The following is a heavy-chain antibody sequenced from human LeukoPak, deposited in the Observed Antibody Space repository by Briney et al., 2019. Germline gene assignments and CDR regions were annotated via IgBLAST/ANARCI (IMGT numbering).Heavy chain of an antibody. Sequence: GGSLRLSCAGSGFTFSSYWMHWVRQAPGKGLVWVSRISTDASSTTYADSVKGRFTISRDNAKNSVYLQINRLRAEDTAVYYCARRGTIAVPVFWFDPWGQGTLVIVSS. D-gene: IGHD6-19*01. V-gene: IGHV3-74*01. CDR3: ARRGTIAVPVFWFDP. J-gene: IGHJ5*02. CDR2: ISTDASST. CDR1: GFTFSSYW.